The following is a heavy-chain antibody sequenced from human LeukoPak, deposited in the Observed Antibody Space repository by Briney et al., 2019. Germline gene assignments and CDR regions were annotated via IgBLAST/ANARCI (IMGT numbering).Heavy chain of an antibody. CDR2: INPNSGGT. V-gene: IGHV1-2*02. CDR3: ATYDFWSGLFDY. J-gene: IGHJ4*02. CDR1: GYTFTGYY. Sequence: ASVKVSCKASGYTFTGYYMHWVRQAPGQGLEWMGWINPNSGGTNYAQKFQGRVTMTRDTSISTAYMELSRLRSDDTAVYYCATYDFWSGLFDYWGQGTLVTVSS. D-gene: IGHD3-3*01.